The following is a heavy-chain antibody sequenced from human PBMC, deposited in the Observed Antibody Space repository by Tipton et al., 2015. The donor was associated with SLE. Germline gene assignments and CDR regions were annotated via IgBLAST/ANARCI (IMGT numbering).Heavy chain of an antibody. CDR2: IFFDGNSNGRG. CDR1: GGSIGPYY. CDR3: ARGRDGYCSGGNCYLLGPFDI. V-gene: IGHV4-4*08. Sequence: TLSLTCTVSGGSIGPYYWHWIRQSPGKALEWVGYIFFDGNSNGRGNYNPSPKSRVTMSVDPSKMQFSLRLNSVTAADTAVCYCARGRDGYCSGGNCYLLGPFDIWGQGTMVTVSS. D-gene: IGHD2-15*01. J-gene: IGHJ3*02.